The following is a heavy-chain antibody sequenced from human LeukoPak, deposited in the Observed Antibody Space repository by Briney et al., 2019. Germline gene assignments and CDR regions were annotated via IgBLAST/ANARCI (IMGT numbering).Heavy chain of an antibody. CDR3: ARETGGPETYDYYMDV. CDR1: GGTFSSYA. Sequence: SVKVSCKASGGTFSSYAISWVRQAPGQGLEWMGRIIPIFGTANYAQKFQGRVTITTDESTSTAYMELSSLRAEDTAVYYCARETGGPETYDYYMDVWGKGTTVTVSS. D-gene: IGHD4-23*01. CDR2: IIPIFGTA. J-gene: IGHJ6*03. V-gene: IGHV1-69*05.